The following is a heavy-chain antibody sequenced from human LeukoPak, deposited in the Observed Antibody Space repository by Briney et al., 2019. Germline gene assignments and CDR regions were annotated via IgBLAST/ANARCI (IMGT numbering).Heavy chain of an antibody. J-gene: IGHJ4*02. D-gene: IGHD3-10*01. CDR3: ARDLYGSGSYVDS. CDR2: VYHSGST. Sequence: SGTLSLTCAVSGGSISSSNWWSWVRQPPGKGLEWIWEVYHSGSTNYNPSLKSRVTMSVDKSKNQFSLKLSSVTAADTAVYYCARDLYGSGSYVDSWGQGALVTVSS. CDR1: GGSISSSNW. V-gene: IGHV4-4*02.